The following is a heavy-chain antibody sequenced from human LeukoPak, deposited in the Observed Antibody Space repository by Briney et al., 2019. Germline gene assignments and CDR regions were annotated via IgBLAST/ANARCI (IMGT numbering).Heavy chain of an antibody. Sequence: GGSLRLSCVASGFSLSDYYMSWIRQAPGKGLEWVSYIGSTIYYADSVKGRLTISRDNAKNSLYLQMNSLRAEDTAVYYCARDRGIVGTTGYYYMDVWGKGTTVTVSS. D-gene: IGHD1-26*01. CDR1: GFSLSDYY. J-gene: IGHJ6*03. CDR2: IGSTI. CDR3: ARDRGIVGTTGYYYMDV. V-gene: IGHV3-11*04.